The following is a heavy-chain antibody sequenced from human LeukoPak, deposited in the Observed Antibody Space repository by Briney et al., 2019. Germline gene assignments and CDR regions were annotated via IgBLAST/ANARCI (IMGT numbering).Heavy chain of an antibody. CDR2: IYPGDSDT. Sequence: GESLKISCKGSGYSFTSYWIGWARQMPGKGLEWMGIIYPGDSDTRYSPSFQGQVTISADKSISTAYLQWSSLKASDTAMYYCARRVSTLDYDFWSGSMDVWGKGTTVTVSS. D-gene: IGHD3-3*01. J-gene: IGHJ6*03. CDR1: GYSFTSYW. V-gene: IGHV5-51*01. CDR3: ARRVSTLDYDFWSGSMDV.